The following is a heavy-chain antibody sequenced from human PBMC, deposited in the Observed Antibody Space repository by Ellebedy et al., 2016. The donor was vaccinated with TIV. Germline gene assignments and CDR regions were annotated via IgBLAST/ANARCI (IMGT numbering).Heavy chain of an antibody. D-gene: IGHD5-24*01. J-gene: IGHJ3*02. CDR2: IFNSGST. CDR1: GGSISSSSNY. V-gene: IGHV4-39*01. Sequence: SETLSLXXTASGGSISSSSNYWGWIRRPPGKGLEWIGTIFNSGSTTYNPSLKSRLAMSLDASKNQFSLRLMSVTSADTAVYYCARKGYTTRDTFDIWGLGTVVTVSS. CDR3: ARKGYTTRDTFDI.